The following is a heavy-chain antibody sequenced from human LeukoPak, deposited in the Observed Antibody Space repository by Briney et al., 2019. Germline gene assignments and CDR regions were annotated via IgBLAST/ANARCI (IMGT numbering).Heavy chain of an antibody. V-gene: IGHV3-21*01. CDR3: ARDSPAHPEGFDY. CDR2: ISSSGSYI. CDR1: GFTFSTYT. J-gene: IGHJ4*02. Sequence: GGSLRLSCAASGFTFSTYTMNCVRQAPGKGLEWVSSISSSGSYIYYADSVKGRFTISRDNAKNSLYLQMDSLRAEDTAVYYCARDSPAHPEGFDYWGQGTLVTVSS.